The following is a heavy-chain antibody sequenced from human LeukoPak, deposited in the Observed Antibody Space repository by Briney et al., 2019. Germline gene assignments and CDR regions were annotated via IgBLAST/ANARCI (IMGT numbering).Heavy chain of an antibody. CDR2: IRYDGSNK. CDR3: ATLLEGYCSGGSCYPPDY. J-gene: IGHJ4*02. D-gene: IGHD2-15*01. V-gene: IGHV3-30*02. CDR1: GFTFSSYG. Sequence: GGSLRLPCAASGFTFSSYGMHWVRQAPGKGLEWVAFIRYDGSNKYYADSVKGRFTISRDNSKNTLYLQMNSLRAEDTAVYYCATLLEGYCSGGSCYPPDYWGQGTLVTVSS.